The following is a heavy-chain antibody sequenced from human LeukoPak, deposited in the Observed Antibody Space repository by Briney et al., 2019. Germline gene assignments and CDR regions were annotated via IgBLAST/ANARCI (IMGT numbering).Heavy chain of an antibody. CDR3: ARDTAYDFWSGYRGGWFDP. J-gene: IGHJ5*02. CDR2: IYTSGST. V-gene: IGHV4-61*02. D-gene: IGHD3-3*01. CDR1: GGSISSGSYY. Sequence: SETLSLTCTVSGGSISSGSYYWSWIRQPAGKGLEWIGRIYTSGSTNYNPSLKSRVTISVDTSKNQFSLKLSSVTAADTAVYYCARDTAYDFWSGYRGGWFDPWGQGTLATVSS.